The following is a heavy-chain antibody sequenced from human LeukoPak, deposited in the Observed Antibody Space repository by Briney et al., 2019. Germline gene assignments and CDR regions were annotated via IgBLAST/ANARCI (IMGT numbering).Heavy chain of an antibody. J-gene: IGHJ6*03. D-gene: IGHD1-7*01. CDR2: MNTNSGNT. CDR1: GYAFTIFD. V-gene: IGHV1-8*03. CDR3: ARAPSWNYNRYYYYYVDV. Sequence: ASVKLSFNTSGYAFTIFDINWGRHPSGPGLGLKGCMNTNSGNTGYAQKFQGRVTITRNNSISTAYMELSSLRSEDTAVYYCARAPSWNYNRYYYYYVDVWGRGTTVTVSS.